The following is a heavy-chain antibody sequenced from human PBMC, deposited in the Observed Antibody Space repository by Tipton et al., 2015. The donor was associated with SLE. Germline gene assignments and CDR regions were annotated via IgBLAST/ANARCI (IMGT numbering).Heavy chain of an antibody. D-gene: IGHD3-22*01. V-gene: IGHV4-39*07. CDR3: ARAPYYYDSSGFDY. CDR2: IYYSVST. CDR1: GGFISSSSYY. Sequence: TLSLTCTVSGGFISSSSYYWGWVRQPPGKGLEWIGSIYYSVSTYYNPSLKSRVTISVDTSKNQFSLKLSSVTAADTAVYYCARAPYYYDSSGFDYWGQGTLVTVSS. J-gene: IGHJ4*02.